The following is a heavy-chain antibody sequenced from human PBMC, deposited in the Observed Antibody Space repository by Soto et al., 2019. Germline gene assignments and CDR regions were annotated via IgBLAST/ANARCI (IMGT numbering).Heavy chain of an antibody. CDR2: IIAGNGNT. V-gene: IGHV1-3*01. D-gene: IGHD3-10*01. J-gene: IGHJ4*02. CDR1: GYTFSSYL. CDR3: ASPSYGSGSYY. Sequence: QVQLVQSGAEVKKPGASVKVSCKASGYTFSSYLLHWVRQAPGQRLERMGWIIAGNGNTKYSQKFQGRVTLTRDTRDTSASTAYMELSSLRSEDTAVYYCASPSYGSGSYYWGQGTLVTVSS.